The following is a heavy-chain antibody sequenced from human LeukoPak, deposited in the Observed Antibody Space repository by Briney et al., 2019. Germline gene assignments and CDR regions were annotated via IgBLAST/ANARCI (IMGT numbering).Heavy chain of an antibody. CDR3: ASDSQTYDSSGDFDY. D-gene: IGHD3-22*01. CDR2: INPDGSNT. J-gene: IGHJ4*02. CDR1: GFTFTSYD. V-gene: IGHV1-2*02. Sequence: ASLRLSCAASGFTFTSYDMHWVRQAPGQGLEWVGCINPDGSNTNYAQKVQGRVTMTRDTSISTDYMELSRLRSDDTAVYYCASDSQTYDSSGDFDYWGQGTLVTVSS.